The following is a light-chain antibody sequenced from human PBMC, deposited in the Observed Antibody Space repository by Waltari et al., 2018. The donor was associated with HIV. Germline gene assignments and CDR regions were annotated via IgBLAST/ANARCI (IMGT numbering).Light chain of an antibody. Sequence: DIQVTQSPSSLSASVGDRVTITCRTSQSISNYLNWYQQRPGKAPKLLIYGTSTLQSGVRARFSGAGSGTDFTLTISTLQPEDFATYFCQQSFAPPRTFGHVTKVEV. J-gene: IGKJ1*01. CDR2: GTS. V-gene: IGKV1-39*01. CDR3: QQSFAPPRT. CDR1: QSISNY.